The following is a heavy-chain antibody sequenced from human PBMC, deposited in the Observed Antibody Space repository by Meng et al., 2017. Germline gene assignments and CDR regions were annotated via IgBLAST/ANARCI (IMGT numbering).Heavy chain of an antibody. J-gene: IGHJ4*02. CDR1: GSTFTSYY. CDR2: INPSGGST. CDR3: ARARHGGKTPLGDY. D-gene: IGHD4-23*01. V-gene: IGHV1-46*01. Sequence: HGQLVQSGGEGEKPGAPGKVPCKASGSTFTSYYMHWVRQAPGQGLEWMGIINPSGGSTSYAQKFQGRVTMTRDTSTSTVYMELSSLRSEDTAVYYCARARHGGKTPLGDYWGQGTLVTVSS.